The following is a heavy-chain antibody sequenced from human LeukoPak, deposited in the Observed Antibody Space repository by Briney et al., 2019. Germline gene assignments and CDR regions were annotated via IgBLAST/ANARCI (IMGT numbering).Heavy chain of an antibody. J-gene: IGHJ4*02. Sequence: PGGSLRLSCAASGFKFSNYAMSWVRQAPGKGLEWVPTITGSGGSTYYADSVKGRFTISRDNSKNTLYLQMNSLRAEDTAVYYCARRRIQYYFDFWGQGTLVTVSS. CDR1: GFKFSNYA. D-gene: IGHD2/OR15-2a*01. CDR3: ARRRIQYYFDF. CDR2: ITGSGGST. V-gene: IGHV3-23*01.